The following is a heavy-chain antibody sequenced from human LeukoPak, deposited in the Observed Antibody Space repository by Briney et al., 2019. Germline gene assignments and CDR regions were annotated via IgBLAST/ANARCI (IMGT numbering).Heavy chain of an antibody. CDR1: GFTFRSYG. CDR3: AKEDSAWRHVDY. J-gene: IGHJ4*02. V-gene: IGHV3-30*18. D-gene: IGHD6-19*01. Sequence: GGSLRLSCVASGFTFRSYGMHWVRQAPGKGLEWVAVISFDGSNKYYVDSVKGRFTISRDNSKNTFYLQMNSLRSEDTAVYYCAKEDSAWRHVDYWGQGALVTVSS. CDR2: ISFDGSNK.